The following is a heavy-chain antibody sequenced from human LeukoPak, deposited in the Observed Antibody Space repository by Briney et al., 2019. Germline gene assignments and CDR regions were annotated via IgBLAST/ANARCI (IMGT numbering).Heavy chain of an antibody. Sequence: ASVKVSCKASGYTFTGYYMHWVRQAPGQGLEWMGWTNPNSGGTNYAQKFQGKVTMTRDTSINTAYMEVSSLRSDDTAVYYCARVASYGDFPDALEIWGQGTLVIVSS. CDR3: ARVASYGDFPDALEI. V-gene: IGHV1-2*02. CDR1: GYTFTGYY. CDR2: TNPNSGGT. J-gene: IGHJ3*02. D-gene: IGHD4-17*01.